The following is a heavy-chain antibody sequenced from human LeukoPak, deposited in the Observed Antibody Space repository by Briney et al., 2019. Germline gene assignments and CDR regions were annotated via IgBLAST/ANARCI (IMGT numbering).Heavy chain of an antibody. CDR2: ISSSGSTI. CDR1: GFTFSSYE. CDR3: AREENGGFDY. D-gene: IGHD2-8*01. V-gene: IGHV3-48*03. Sequence: GGSLRLSCAASGFTFSSYEMNWVRQAPGKGLEWVSYISSSGSTIYYADSVKGRFTISRDNAKNSLYLQMNSLRAEDTAVYYCAREENGGFDYWGQETLVTVSS. J-gene: IGHJ4*02.